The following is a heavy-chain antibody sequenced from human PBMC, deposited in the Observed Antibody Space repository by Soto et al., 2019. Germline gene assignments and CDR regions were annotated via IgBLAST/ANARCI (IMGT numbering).Heavy chain of an antibody. V-gene: IGHV2-70*01. J-gene: IGHJ4*02. CDR1: VFSVGASGMC. CDR3: ARIYAVGDTTGPGIFDC. CDR2: IDWDDDK. Sequence: SGPKLSNATQSLTMTCTVSVFSVGASGMCVSWIRQPPGKALEWLALIDWDDDKYYSTSLKTRLTISKDTSKNQVVLTMTNMDPVDTATYFCARIYAVGDTTGPGIFDCWGQGTLVTVSS. D-gene: IGHD1-26*01.